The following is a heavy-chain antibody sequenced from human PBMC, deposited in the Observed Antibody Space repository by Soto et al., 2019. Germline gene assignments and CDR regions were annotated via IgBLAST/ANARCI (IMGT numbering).Heavy chain of an antibody. CDR3: ARGGRYYDSSDAFDI. V-gene: IGHV3-30-3*01. D-gene: IGHD3-22*01. J-gene: IGHJ3*02. CDR2: ISYDGSNK. Sequence: QVLLVESGGGVVQPGRSLRLSCAASGFTFSSYAMHWVRQAPGKGLEWVIVISYDGSNKYCADSVKGRFTISRDNSKNTLYLQMYSLRAEDTAVYYCARGGRYYDSSDAFDIWGQGTMVTVSS. CDR1: GFTFSSYA.